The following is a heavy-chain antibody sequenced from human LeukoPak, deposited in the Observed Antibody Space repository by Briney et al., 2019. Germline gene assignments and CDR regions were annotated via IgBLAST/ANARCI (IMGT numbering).Heavy chain of an antibody. D-gene: IGHD2-2*01. Sequence: KPSETLSLTCTVSGGSMSGYHWSWIRQPPGKGLEWIGYMYYSGGTNYNPSLESRVTISVDTSKNQFSLKLTSVTAADAAVYYCARLGYCSSARCSNWFDPWGQGTLVTVSS. CDR3: ARLGYCSSARCSNWFDP. CDR1: GGSMSGYH. CDR2: MYYSGGT. J-gene: IGHJ5*02. V-gene: IGHV4-59*01.